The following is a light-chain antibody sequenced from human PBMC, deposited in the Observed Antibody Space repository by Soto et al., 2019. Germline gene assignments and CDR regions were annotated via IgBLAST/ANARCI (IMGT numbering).Light chain of an antibody. V-gene: IGLV2-14*01. J-gene: IGLJ1*01. Sequence: VLTQPASVSGSPGQSITISCTGTSSDVGGFNYVSWYQQHPGKAPKLLIFDVYSRPSGISNRFSGSKSGNTASLTISGLQAEDEADYYCSSYTTSSSYVFGAGTKVTVL. CDR3: SSYTTSSSYV. CDR1: SSDVGGFNY. CDR2: DVY.